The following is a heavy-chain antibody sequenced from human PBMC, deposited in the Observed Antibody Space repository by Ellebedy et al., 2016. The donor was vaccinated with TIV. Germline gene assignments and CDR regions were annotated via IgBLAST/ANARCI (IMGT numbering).Heavy chain of an antibody. CDR3: ARDSWGGGFLVANYFDS. V-gene: IGHV3-30*04. Sequence: GESLKISXAASGFAFSRCAMHWVRQTPGKGLEWVATISYHGRNKFYADAVKGRFSISRDNSMNTLYLQANSLRAEDTAVYYCARDSWGGGFLVANYFDSWGQGTLVSVSS. D-gene: IGHD2-15*01. J-gene: IGHJ4*02. CDR2: ISYHGRNK. CDR1: GFAFSRCA.